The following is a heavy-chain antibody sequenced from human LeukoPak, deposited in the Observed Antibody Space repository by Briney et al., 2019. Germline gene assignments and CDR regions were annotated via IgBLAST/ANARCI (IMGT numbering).Heavy chain of an antibody. CDR2: IYPGDSDV. CDR3: ARLDSSGYRF. V-gene: IGHV5-51*01. Sequence: GEPLKISCKVSGYSFTTYWIAWVRQMPGKGRELMGIIYPGDSDVKYSPSFQGHVTISADKSINSADLQWRSLQASDTATYYCARLDSSGYRFWGQGTLVTVSS. CDR1: GYSFTTYW. D-gene: IGHD6-19*01. J-gene: IGHJ4*02.